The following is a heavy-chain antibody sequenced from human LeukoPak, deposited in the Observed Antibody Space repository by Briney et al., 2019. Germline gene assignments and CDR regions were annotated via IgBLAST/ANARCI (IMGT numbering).Heavy chain of an antibody. CDR1: GFIFGSYT. CDR2: ISGGGGRT. V-gene: IGHV3-23*01. D-gene: IGHD3-3*01. CDR3: AKSDGVVPPYFARWSDS. J-gene: IGHJ5*01. Sequence: GGSLRLSCAASGFIFGSYTMTWVREARGRGVEGVSGISGGGGRTSYADSVKGRFTISRDNSKNTLYLQMTSLSLDDTAVYYCAKSDGVVPPYFARWSDSWGQGTLVTVSS.